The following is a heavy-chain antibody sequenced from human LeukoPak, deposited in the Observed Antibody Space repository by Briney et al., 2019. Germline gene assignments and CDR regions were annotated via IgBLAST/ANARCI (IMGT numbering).Heavy chain of an antibody. CDR1: GFTFSSYW. CDR2: INSDGSST. Sequence: PGGSLRLSCAASGFTFSSYWMHWVRQAPGKGLVWVSRINSDGSSTSYADSVKGRFTISRDNAKNTLYLQMNSLRAEDTAVYYCARAVVVPAADLDYWGRGTLVTVSS. J-gene: IGHJ4*02. V-gene: IGHV3-74*01. D-gene: IGHD2-2*01. CDR3: ARAVVVPAADLDY.